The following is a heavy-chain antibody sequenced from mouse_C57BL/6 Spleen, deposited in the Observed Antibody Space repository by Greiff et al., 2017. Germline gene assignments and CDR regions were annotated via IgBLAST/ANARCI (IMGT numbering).Heavy chain of an antibody. CDR1: GYAFSSYW. CDR3: ARSATGRVGGAY. Sequence: QVQLQQSGAELVKPGASVKISCKASGYAFSSYWMNWVKQRPGKGLEWIGQIYPGDGATNYNGKFKGKATLTADKSSSTAYMQLSSLTSEDSAVYFCARSATGRVGGAYWGQGTLVTVSA. V-gene: IGHV1-80*01. CDR2: IYPGDGAT. D-gene: IGHD4-1*02. J-gene: IGHJ3*01.